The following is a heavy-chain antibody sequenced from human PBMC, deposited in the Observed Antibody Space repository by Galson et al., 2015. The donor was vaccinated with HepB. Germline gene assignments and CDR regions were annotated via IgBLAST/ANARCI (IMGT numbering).Heavy chain of an antibody. CDR1: GFTFSSYW. Sequence: SLRLSCAASGFTFSSYWMHWVRQAPGKGLVWVSRINSDGSSTSYADSVKGRFTISRDNAKNTLYLQMNSLRAEDTAVYYCARDRAYSDYYYYMDVWGKGTTVTVSS. D-gene: IGHD4-11*01. CDR3: ARDRAYSDYYYYMDV. J-gene: IGHJ6*03. V-gene: IGHV3-74*01. CDR2: INSDGSST.